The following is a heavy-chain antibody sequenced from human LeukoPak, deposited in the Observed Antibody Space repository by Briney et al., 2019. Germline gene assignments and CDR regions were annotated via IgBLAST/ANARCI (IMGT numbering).Heavy chain of an antibody. D-gene: IGHD3-9*01. J-gene: IGHJ4*02. CDR2: ISSSGTVI. CDR3: AKWGDYDVLTGYYDSDY. V-gene: IGHV3-11*01. CDR1: EFTFSDYQ. Sequence: PGGSLRLSCAASEFTFSDYQMNWIRQAPGKGLEWVSYISSSGTVIYYADSVKGRFTISRDTSKNTLYLQMNSLRAEDTAVYYCAKWGDYDVLTGYYDSDYWGQGTLVTVSS.